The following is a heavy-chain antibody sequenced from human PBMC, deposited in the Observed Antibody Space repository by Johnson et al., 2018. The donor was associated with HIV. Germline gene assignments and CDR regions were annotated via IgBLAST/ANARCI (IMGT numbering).Heavy chain of an antibody. J-gene: IGHJ3*02. CDR1: GFTFSSYA. CDR2: ISYDGSNK. CDR3: ARAMTAWHSSSLVRDDYAFDI. D-gene: IGHD6-13*01. Sequence: QVQLVESGGGVVQPGRSLRLSCAASGFTFSSYAMHWVRQAPGKWLEWVAVISYDGSNKYYADSVKGRFTISRDNSKNTLYLQMNSLRAEDTAVYYCARAMTAWHSSSLVRDDYAFDIWGQGTVVTVSS. V-gene: IGHV3-30-3*01.